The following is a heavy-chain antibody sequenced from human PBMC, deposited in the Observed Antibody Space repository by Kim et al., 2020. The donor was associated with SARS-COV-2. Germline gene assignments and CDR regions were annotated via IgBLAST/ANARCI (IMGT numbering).Heavy chain of an antibody. D-gene: IGHD6-13*01. CDR2: IYSSESP. CDR3: ATYLMGAGGVGS. CDR1: GGSVSSGSYH. J-gene: IGHJ4*02. Sequence: SETLSLTCTVSGGSVSSGSYHWSWIRQPPGKGLEWIGQIYSSESPKYNPSLSSRVTISVDSSKNQFSLKLTSVTSADTAVYYCATYLMGAGGVGSWGQGTLVTVSS. V-gene: IGHV4-61*01.